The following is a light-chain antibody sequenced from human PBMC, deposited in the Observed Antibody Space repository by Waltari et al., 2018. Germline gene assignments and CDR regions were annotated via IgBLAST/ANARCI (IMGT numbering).Light chain of an antibody. Sequence: EIVLTQSPDTLSLSPEETATLSCRASQAVTADYLAWYQQKPGQAPRLLIYRASSRATGIPDRFSGSGSGTDFTLTISRLEPEDFAVYYCQQYGSSLRTFGQGTKVEI. J-gene: IGKJ1*01. CDR3: QQYGSSLRT. CDR1: QAVTADY. CDR2: RAS. V-gene: IGKV3-20*01.